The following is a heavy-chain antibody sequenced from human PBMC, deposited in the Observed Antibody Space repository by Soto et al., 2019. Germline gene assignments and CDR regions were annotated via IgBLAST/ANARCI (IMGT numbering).Heavy chain of an antibody. CDR2: IYYSGST. D-gene: IGHD3-22*01. V-gene: IGHV4-59*01. Sequence: QVQLQESGPGLVKPSETLSLTCTVSGGSISSYYWSWIRQPPGKGLEWIGYIYYSGSTNYNPSLKSRVTISVDTSKNQFSLKLSSVTAADTAVYYCARGGDYYYDSSGYYYPWGQGTLVTVSS. CDR3: ARGGDYYYDSSGYYYP. J-gene: IGHJ5*02. CDR1: GGSISSYY.